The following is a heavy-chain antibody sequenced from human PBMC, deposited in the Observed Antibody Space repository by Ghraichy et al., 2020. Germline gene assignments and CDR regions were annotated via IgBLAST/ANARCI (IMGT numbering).Heavy chain of an antibody. V-gene: IGHV3-64D*06. CDR1: GFTFSNYA. CDR2: ISSNGGST. CDR3: VKSPLGYCSGGSCYRYYFDY. D-gene: IGHD2-15*01. J-gene: IGHJ4*02. Sequence: GGSLRLSCSASGFTFSNYAMHWVSQAPGKGLEYVSAISSNGGSTYYADSVKGRFTISRDNSKNTLYLQMNSLRAEDTAVYYCVKSPLGYCSGGSCYRYYFDYWGQGTLVTVSS.